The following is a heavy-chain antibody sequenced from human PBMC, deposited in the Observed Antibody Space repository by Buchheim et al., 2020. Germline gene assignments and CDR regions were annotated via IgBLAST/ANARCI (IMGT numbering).Heavy chain of an antibody. CDR3: AKRGVDTEMVRRAFDM. D-gene: IGHD5-18*01. CDR2: IKQDGSEK. CDR1: GFIFSSYW. V-gene: IGHV3-7*03. J-gene: IGHJ3*02. Sequence: EVQLVESGGGLVQPGGSLRLSCAASGFIFSSYWMSWVRQAPGKGLEWVANIKQDGSEKYYVDSVKGRFTISRDNAKKSLYLQMNSLRVEDTAVYYCAKRGVDTEMVRRAFDMWGQGT.